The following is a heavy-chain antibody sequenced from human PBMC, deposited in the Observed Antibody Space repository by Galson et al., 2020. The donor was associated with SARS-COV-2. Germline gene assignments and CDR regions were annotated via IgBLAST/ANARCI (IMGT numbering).Heavy chain of an antibody. Sequence: TLSLTCTVSGGSISSSSYYWGWIRQPPGKGLEWIGSIYYSGSTYYNPSLKSRVTISVDTSKNQFSLKLSSVTAADTAVYYCARLLRQQLVRLGRIDYWGQGTLVTVSS. CDR2: IYYSGST. D-gene: IGHD6-13*01. CDR3: ARLLRQQLVRLGRIDY. CDR1: GGSISSSSYY. V-gene: IGHV4-39*01. J-gene: IGHJ4*02.